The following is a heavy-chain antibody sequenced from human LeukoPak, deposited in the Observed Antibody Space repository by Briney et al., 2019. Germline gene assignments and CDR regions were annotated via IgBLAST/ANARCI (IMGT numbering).Heavy chain of an antibody. Sequence: GGSLRLSCAASGFTFSSYSMNWVRQAPGKGLEWVSYISSSSSAIYYADSVKGRFTVSRDNAKNSLYLQMNSLRAEDTAVYYCARVGQGEWFFDLWGRGTLVTVSS. CDR3: ARVGQGEWFFDL. J-gene: IGHJ2*01. D-gene: IGHD1-26*01. V-gene: IGHV3-48*04. CDR1: GFTFSSYS. CDR2: ISSSSSAI.